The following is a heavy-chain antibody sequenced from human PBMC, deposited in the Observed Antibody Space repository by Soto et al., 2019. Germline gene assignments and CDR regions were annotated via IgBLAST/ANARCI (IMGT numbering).Heavy chain of an antibody. D-gene: IGHD4-17*01. CDR2: IIPILGIA. CDR3: AGAKDGDYVGY. CDR1: GGTFSSYT. J-gene: IGHJ4*02. Sequence: QVQLVQSGAEVKKPGSSVKVSCKASGGTFSSYTISWVRQAPGQGLEWMGRIIPILGIANYAQKFQGRVTITADKSTSTAYMELSSLRSEDSAVYYCAGAKDGDYVGYWGQGTLVTVSS. V-gene: IGHV1-69*02.